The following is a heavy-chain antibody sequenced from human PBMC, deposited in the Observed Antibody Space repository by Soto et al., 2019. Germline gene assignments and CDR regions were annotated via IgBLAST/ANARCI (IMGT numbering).Heavy chain of an antibody. V-gene: IGHV4-30-4*01. J-gene: IGHJ6*02. CDR3: ARDAGYCNSVSCYPYNMDV. Sequence: TSETLSLTCTVSGGSISSGDHYWSWVRQSPGEGLEWIGFIYYSGNTYYNPSLKSRVSMSVDTSNNQFSLKLNSVTAADTAVYYCARDAGYCNSVSCYPYNMDVWGQGTTVTVSS. CDR2: IYYSGNT. D-gene: IGHD2-15*01. CDR1: GGSISSGDHY.